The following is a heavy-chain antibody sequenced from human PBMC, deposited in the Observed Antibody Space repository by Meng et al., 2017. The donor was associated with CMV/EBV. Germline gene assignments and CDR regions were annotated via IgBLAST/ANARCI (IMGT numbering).Heavy chain of an antibody. V-gene: IGHV4-59*01. CDR1: GGSISSYY. CDR3: ARHGEGGVVFDY. Sequence: GSLRLSCTVSGGSISSYYWSWIRQPPGKGLEWIGYIYYSGSTNYNPSLKSRVTISVDTSKNQLSLKLSSVTAADTALYYCARHGEGGVVFDYWGQGPLVTVSS. CDR2: IYYSGST. D-gene: IGHD3-10*01. J-gene: IGHJ4*02.